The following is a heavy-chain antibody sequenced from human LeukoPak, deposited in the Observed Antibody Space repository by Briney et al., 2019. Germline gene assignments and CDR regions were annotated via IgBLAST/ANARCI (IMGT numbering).Heavy chain of an antibody. CDR3: ARDSRVGYSSSWYLSLFDP. Sequence: SETLSLTCTVSGGSISSYYWGWIRQPPGKGLEWIGSIYYSGSTYYNPSLKSRVTISVDTSKNQFSLKLSSVTAADTTVYYCARDSRVGYSSSWYLSLFDPWGQGTLVTVSS. CDR1: GGSISSYY. D-gene: IGHD6-13*01. CDR2: IYYSGST. J-gene: IGHJ5*02. V-gene: IGHV4-39*07.